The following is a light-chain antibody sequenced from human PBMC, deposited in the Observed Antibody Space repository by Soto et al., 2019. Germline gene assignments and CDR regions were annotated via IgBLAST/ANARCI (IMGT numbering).Light chain of an antibody. CDR2: DNN. J-gene: IGLJ2*01. Sequence: QSALTQPPSVSAAPGQKVTISCSGSSSNIGDNYVSWYQQLPGTAPKLFIYDNNRRPSGIPDRFSGSRFGASATLAITGLQTGDEADYYCETWDSSLSAVVFGGGTKVTVL. V-gene: IGLV1-51*01. CDR1: SSNIGDNY. CDR3: ETWDSSLSAVV.